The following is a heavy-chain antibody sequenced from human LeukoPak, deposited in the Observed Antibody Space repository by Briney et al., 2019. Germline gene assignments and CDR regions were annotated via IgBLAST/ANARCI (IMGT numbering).Heavy chain of an antibody. V-gene: IGHV4-39*01. CDR1: GGSISSTGYY. CDR2: IYYSETT. CDR3: ARQVSDYYYYYIDV. Sequence: PSETLSLTCTVSGGSISSTGYYWDWIRQPPGKGLEWIGSIYYSETTYYNSSLKSRVTISLDTSKNQFSLSLKSVTAADTAVYYCARQVSDYYYYYIDVWGKGATVTVSS. J-gene: IGHJ6*03. D-gene: IGHD5/OR15-5a*01.